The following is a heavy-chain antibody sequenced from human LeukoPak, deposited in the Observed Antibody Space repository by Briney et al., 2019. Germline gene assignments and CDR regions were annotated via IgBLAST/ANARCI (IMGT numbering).Heavy chain of an antibody. CDR3: ARGAEYYYGSGSYYKDADY. D-gene: IGHD3-10*01. J-gene: IGHJ4*02. V-gene: IGHV4-34*01. Sequence: SETLSLTCGVYGGSFSGYYWSWIRQPPGKGLEWIGEINHSGSTNYNPSLKSRVTISVDTSKNQFSLKLSSVTAADTAVYYCARGAEYYYGSGSYYKDADYWGQGTLVTVSS. CDR1: GGSFSGYY. CDR2: INHSGST.